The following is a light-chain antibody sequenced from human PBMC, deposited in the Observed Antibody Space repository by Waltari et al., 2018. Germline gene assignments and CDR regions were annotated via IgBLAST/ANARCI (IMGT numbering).Light chain of an antibody. CDR3: QQYNNWPPNT. V-gene: IGKV3-15*01. Sequence: EIVMTQSPATLSVDRWERATRTCRARQRVSRNLAWYQQKPGQAPGLLIYVASTRDTGIPARFSGSWSGTEFTLTISSMQSADFAVYYCQQYNNWPPNTFGQGTKLEIK. CDR2: VAS. CDR1: QRVSRN. J-gene: IGKJ2*01.